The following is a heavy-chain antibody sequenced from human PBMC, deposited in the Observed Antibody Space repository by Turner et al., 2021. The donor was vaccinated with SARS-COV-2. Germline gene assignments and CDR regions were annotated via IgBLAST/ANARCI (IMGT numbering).Heavy chain of an antibody. CDR1: GFTFSSYG. CDR3: ARDLRRYATAAFDV. CDR2: ISYDGSNK. V-gene: IGHV3-30*03. J-gene: IGHJ3*01. Sequence: QVQLVESGGGVVQPGRSLRLSCAASGFTFSSYGMHWVRQVSGKGLEWVEVISYDGSNKYYADSVKGRFTISRDNSKNTLYLQMNSLRAEDTAVYYCARDLRRYATAAFDVWGQGTMVSVSS. D-gene: IGHD3-9*01.